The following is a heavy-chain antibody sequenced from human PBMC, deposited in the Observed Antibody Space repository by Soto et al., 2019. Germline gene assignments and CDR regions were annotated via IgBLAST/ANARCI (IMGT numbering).Heavy chain of an antibody. CDR1: GGCLSSGGFY. V-gene: IGHV4-31*03. CDR3: AREARYCSSTSCYRGAFDI. D-gene: IGHD2-2*02. J-gene: IGHJ3*02. CDR2: IYYSGST. Sequence: SETLSLTCTVSGGCLSSGGFYWIWIRQHAGKGLEWIGYIYYSGSTYYNPSLKSRVTISVDTSKNQFSLKLSSVTAADTAVYYCAREARYCSSTSCYRGAFDIWGQGTMVTVSS.